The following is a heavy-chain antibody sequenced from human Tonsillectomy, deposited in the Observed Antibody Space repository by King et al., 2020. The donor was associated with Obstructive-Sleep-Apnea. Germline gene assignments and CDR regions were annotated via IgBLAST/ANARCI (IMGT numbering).Heavy chain of an antibody. CDR3: AKEERITFFGVAPYGMDV. D-gene: IGHD3-3*01. CDR1: GFTFSSFA. Sequence: VQLVESGGGLVPPGGSLRLSCAASGFTFSSFAMSWVRQAPGKGLEWGSGISGSGGNTYYEDSVKGRFTLSRDNSKNTLYLQMNSLRAEDTAVYYCAKEERITFFGVAPYGMDVWGQGTTVTVSS. J-gene: IGHJ6*02. CDR2: ISGSGGNT. V-gene: IGHV3-23*04.